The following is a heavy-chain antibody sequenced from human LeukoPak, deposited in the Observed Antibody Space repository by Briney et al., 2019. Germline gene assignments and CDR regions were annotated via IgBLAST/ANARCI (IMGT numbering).Heavy chain of an antibody. J-gene: IGHJ4*02. CDR3: ATWGGFGPFDY. CDR1: GFSFSNYQ. V-gene: IGHV3-7*01. CDR2: IKQDGSEK. D-gene: IGHD3-16*01. Sequence: PGGSLRLSCAASGFSFSNYQMNWVRQAPGKGLEWVANIKQDGSEKFYVDSLKGRFTISRDNAKNSLYLQMNSLRAEDTAVYYCATWGGFGPFDYWGQGTLVTVSS.